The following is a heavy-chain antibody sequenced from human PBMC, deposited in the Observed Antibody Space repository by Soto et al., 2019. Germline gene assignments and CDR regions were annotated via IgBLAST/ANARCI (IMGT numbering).Heavy chain of an antibody. Sequence: QVQLVESGGGLVKPGGSLRLSCAVSGFIFSDYDMNWFRQAPGKGLEWVSYITSSGSTIHYADSVKGRFTVSRDNGKNSLYLQMHSLRDEDTAVYYCARGSGTVAYWGQGTLVTVSS. D-gene: IGHD1-7*01. V-gene: IGHV3-11*01. CDR3: ARGSGTVAY. J-gene: IGHJ4*02. CDR1: GFIFSDYD. CDR2: ITSSGSTI.